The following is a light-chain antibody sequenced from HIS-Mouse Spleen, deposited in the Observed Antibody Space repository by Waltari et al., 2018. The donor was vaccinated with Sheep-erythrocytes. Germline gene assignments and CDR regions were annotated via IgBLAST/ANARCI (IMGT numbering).Light chain of an antibody. Sequence: QSALTQPPSPSGSPGQSVTISCTGTSSDVGGYNYVPWYQQHPVNAPKLMIYEVSKRPSGVPDRFSGSNSGNTASLTVSGLQAEDEADYYCSSYAGSNNWVFGGGTKLTVL. CDR1: SSDVGGYNY. J-gene: IGLJ3*02. CDR3: SSYAGSNNWV. V-gene: IGLV2-8*01. CDR2: EVS.